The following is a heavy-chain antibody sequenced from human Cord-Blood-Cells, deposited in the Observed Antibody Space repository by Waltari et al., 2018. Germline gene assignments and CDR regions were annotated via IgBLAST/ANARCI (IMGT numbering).Heavy chain of an antibody. D-gene: IGHD2-15*01. J-gene: IGHJ6*03. CDR1: GGSLSSYY. CDR3: ARGYCSGGSCYPNYYYYYMDV. V-gene: IGHV4-4*07. Sequence: QVQLQESGPGLVKPSETLSLTCTVSGGSLSSYYSRWIRQPAGKGLEWIGRIYTSGSTNYNPSLKSRVTMSVDTSKNQFSLKLSSVTAADTAVYYCARGYCSGGSCYPNYYYYYMDVWGKGTTVTVSS. CDR2: IYTSGST.